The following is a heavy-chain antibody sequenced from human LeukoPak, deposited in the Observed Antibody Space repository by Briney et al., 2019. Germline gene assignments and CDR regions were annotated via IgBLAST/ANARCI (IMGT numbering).Heavy chain of an antibody. CDR1: GFTFSNYY. Sequence: KSGGSLRLLCAPSGFTFSNYYMPWLRHAPGKGRQWLSFISDSGNPIYYAHSEEGRFTISRDNAKHSLYLQMHSLRAEDTAMYYCARSTLPGRSGRTEFFQHWGQGTLVTVSS. CDR3: ARSTLPGRSGRTEFFQH. CDR2: ISDSGNPI. J-gene: IGHJ1*01. V-gene: IGHV3-11*01. D-gene: IGHD6-19*01.